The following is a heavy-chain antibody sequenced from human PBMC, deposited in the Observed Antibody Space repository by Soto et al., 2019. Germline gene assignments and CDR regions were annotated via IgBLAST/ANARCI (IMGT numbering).Heavy chain of an antibody. Sequence: GGSLRLSCAASGFTFSSYGMHWVRQAPGKGLEWVAVIWYDGSNKYYADSVKGRFTISRDNSKNTLYLQMNSLRAEDTAVYYCARDRTTMVRGVIIITYYFDYWGQGTLVTVSS. CDR3: ARDRTTMVRGVIIITYYFDY. CDR2: IWYDGSNK. D-gene: IGHD3-10*01. CDR1: GFTFSSYG. J-gene: IGHJ4*02. V-gene: IGHV3-33*01.